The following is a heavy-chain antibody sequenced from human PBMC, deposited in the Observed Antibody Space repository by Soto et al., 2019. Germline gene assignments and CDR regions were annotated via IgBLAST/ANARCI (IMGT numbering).Heavy chain of an antibody. CDR1: GGTFSSYA. J-gene: IGHJ4*02. D-gene: IGHD5-12*01. Sequence: QVQLVQSGAEVRQPASSVKVSSKTSGGTFSSYAISWVRQAPGQGLEWMGGIVPIVDTSTYAQKFQGRVTITADESTSTVYMELSSLRSDDKAVYYCVRVVAIPGYPDNWGQGTLGTVSS. V-gene: IGHV1-69*12. CDR2: IVPIVDTS. CDR3: VRVVAIPGYPDN.